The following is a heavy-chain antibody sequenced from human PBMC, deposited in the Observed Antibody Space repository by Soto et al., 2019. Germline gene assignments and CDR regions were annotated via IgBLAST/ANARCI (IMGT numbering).Heavy chain of an antibody. D-gene: IGHD3-16*01. J-gene: IGHJ6*02. Sequence: PGGSLRLSCAASGFTFSSHWMSWVRQAPGKGLEWVANIKPDGSEKWYVDSVKGRFTISRDNAKNSLYLQMNTLRPEDTALYYCTKARLWGGDGYNSYYYNAMDVWGQGTTVTVSS. CDR2: IKPDGSEK. CDR3: TKARLWGGDGYNSYYYNAMDV. V-gene: IGHV3-7*05. CDR1: GFTFSSHW.